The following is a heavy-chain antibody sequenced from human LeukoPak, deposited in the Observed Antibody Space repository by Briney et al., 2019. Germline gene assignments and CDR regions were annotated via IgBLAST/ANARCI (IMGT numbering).Heavy chain of an antibody. Sequence: GGSLRLSCAASGLTFSDYAMSWVRQAPGKGLEWVSAISASGGYTYYADSVKGRFTISRDSSKTTLYLQMNSLRAEDTAVYYCAKERGNIPAAAVFDYWGQGTLVTVSS. V-gene: IGHV3-23*01. J-gene: IGHJ4*02. CDR3: AKERGNIPAAAVFDY. CDR2: ISASGGYT. D-gene: IGHD6-13*01. CDR1: GLTFSDYA.